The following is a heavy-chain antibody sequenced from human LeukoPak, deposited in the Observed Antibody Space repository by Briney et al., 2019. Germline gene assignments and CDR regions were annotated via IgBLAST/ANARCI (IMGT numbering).Heavy chain of an antibody. CDR2: IYYSGST. J-gene: IGHJ3*02. CDR1: GGSISSYY. CDR3: ARDLRGDAFDI. Sequence: SETLSLTCTVSGGSISSYYWSWIRQPPGKGLEWIGYIYYSGSTNYNPSLKSRVTISVDTSKNQFSLKLSSVTAADTAVYYCARDLRGDAFDIWGQGTMVTVSS. V-gene: IGHV4-59*01. D-gene: IGHD5-12*01.